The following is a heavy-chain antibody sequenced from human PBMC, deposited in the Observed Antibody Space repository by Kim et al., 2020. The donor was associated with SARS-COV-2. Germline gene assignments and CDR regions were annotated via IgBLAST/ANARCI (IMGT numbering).Heavy chain of an antibody. CDR1: GYTFTPYA. CDR2: INTNTGHP. D-gene: IGHD3-16*01. V-gene: IGHV7-4-1*02. J-gene: IGHJ4*02. Sequence: ASVKVSCRTSGYTFTPYAINWVRQAPGQGLEWMGWINTNTGHPTYAQGFTGRFVFSLDSSVRSAYLLISSLKVEDTAVYYCARDGVGGYDYWGQGTLVTV. CDR3: ARDGVGGYDY.